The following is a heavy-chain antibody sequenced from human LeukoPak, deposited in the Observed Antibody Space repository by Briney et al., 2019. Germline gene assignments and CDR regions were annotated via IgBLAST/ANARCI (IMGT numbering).Heavy chain of an antibody. D-gene: IGHD2-21*02. Sequence: PSETLSLTCAVYGGSFSGYYWSWIRQPPGKGLEWIEEINHSGSTNYNPSLKSRVTISVDTSKNQFSLKLSSVTAADTAVYYCARGRVEYCGGDCYWVDYWGQGTLVTVSS. CDR1: GGSFSGYY. V-gene: IGHV4-34*01. J-gene: IGHJ4*02. CDR2: INHSGST. CDR3: ARGRVEYCGGDCYWVDY.